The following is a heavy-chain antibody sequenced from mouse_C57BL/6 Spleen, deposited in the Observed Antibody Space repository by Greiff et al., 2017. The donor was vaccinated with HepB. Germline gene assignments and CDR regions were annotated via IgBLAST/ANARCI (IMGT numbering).Heavy chain of an antibody. Sequence: VKLVESGPGLVAPSQRLSITCTVSGFSLTSYAISWVRQPPGKGLEWLGVIWTGGGTNYNSALKSRLSISKDNSKSQVFLKMNSLQTADTARYYCARNGSYDGYRYAMDGWGKGTSVTVAS. CDR1: GFSLTSYA. CDR3: ARNGSYDGYRYAMDG. J-gene: IGHJ4*01. CDR2: IWTGGGT. V-gene: IGHV2-9-1*01. D-gene: IGHD2-3*01.